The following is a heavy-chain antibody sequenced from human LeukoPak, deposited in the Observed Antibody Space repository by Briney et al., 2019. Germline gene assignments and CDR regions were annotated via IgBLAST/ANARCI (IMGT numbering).Heavy chain of an antibody. CDR3: AKTFYSGSYLGFDY. D-gene: IGHD1-26*01. Sequence: PGGSLRLSCAASGFTFSSYDMSWVRQAPGKGLEWVSSIRGGGSTYYADSVKRRFTISRDNSKTTLYLQMNSLRAEDTAVYYCAKTFYSGSYLGFDYWGQGTLVTVSS. V-gene: IGHV3-23*01. J-gene: IGHJ4*02. CDR2: IRGGGST. CDR1: GFTFSSYD.